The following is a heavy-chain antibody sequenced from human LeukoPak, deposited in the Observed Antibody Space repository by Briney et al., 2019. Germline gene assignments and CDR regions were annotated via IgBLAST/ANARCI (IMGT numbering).Heavy chain of an antibody. Sequence: PSETLSLTCTVSVGSISSYYRSWIRQPPGKGLEWSGYIYYSGSTNYNPSLKSRVTISVDTSKNQFSLKLSSVTAADTAVYYCAIGRYSSGIYYFDYWGQGTLVTVSS. CDR1: VGSISSYY. V-gene: IGHV4-59*01. CDR2: IYYSGST. CDR3: AIGRYSSGIYYFDY. D-gene: IGHD6-19*01. J-gene: IGHJ4*02.